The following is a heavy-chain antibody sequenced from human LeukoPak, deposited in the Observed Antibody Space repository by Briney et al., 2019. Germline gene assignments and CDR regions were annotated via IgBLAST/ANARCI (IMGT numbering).Heavy chain of an antibody. CDR1: GGSISSYY. J-gene: IGHJ4*02. D-gene: IGHD4-23*01. CDR3: ATMTTVVSPLWY. Sequence: SETLSLTCTVSGGSISSYYWSWIRQPPGKGLEWIGYIYYSGSTNYNPSLKSRVTISVDTSKNRFSLKLSSVTAADTAVYYCATMTTVVSPLWYWGQGTLVTVSS. CDR2: IYYSGST. V-gene: IGHV4-59*01.